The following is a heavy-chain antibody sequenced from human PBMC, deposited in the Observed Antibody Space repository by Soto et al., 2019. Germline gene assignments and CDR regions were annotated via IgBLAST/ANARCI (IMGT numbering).Heavy chain of an antibody. CDR3: AREPLRGSGSYYFDY. J-gene: IGHJ4*02. D-gene: IGHD3-10*01. V-gene: IGHV4-30-2*01. CDR2: IYHSGST. CDR1: GGSISSGGYS. Sequence: QLQLQESGSGLVKPSQTLSLTCAVSGGSISSGGYSWSWIRQPPGKGLEWIGYIYHSGSTYYNPSLKGRVTISVDMSKNQFSLTLSSVTAADTAVYYCAREPLRGSGSYYFDYWGQGTLVTVSS.